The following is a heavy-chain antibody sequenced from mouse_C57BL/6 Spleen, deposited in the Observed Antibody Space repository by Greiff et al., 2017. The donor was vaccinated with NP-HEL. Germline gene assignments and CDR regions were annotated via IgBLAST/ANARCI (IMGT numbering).Heavy chain of an antibody. V-gene: IGHV1-61*01. CDR1: GYTFTSYW. J-gene: IGHJ4*01. D-gene: IGHD6-1*01. CDR2: IYPSDSET. Sequence: QVQLKQPGAELVRPGSSVKLSCKASGYTFTSYWMDWVKQRPGQGLEWIGNIYPSDSETHYNQKFKDKATLTVDKSSSTAYMQLSSLTSEDSAVYYCARGPLPTGAMDYWGQGTSVTVSS. CDR3: ARGPLPTGAMDY.